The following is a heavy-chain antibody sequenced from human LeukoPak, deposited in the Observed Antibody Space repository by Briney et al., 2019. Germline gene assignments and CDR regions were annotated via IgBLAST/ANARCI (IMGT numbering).Heavy chain of an antibody. D-gene: IGHD3-16*01. CDR2: ISAYNGNT. CDR1: GYTFTSYG. CDR3: ARGLNYDYVWGSSGYFDY. V-gene: IGHV1-18*01. J-gene: IGHJ4*02. Sequence: ASVKVSCKASGYTFTSYGISWVRQAPGQGLEWMGWISAYNGNTNYAQKLQGRVTMTTDTSTSTAYMELRSLRSDDTAVYYCARGLNYDYVWGSSGYFDYWGQGTLVTVSS.